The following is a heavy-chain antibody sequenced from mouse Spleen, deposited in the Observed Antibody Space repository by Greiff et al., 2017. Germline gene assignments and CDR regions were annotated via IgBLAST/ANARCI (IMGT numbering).Heavy chain of an antibody. J-gene: IGHJ3*01. CDR1: GYSFTGYY. CDR2: INTSTGGT. D-gene: IGHD2-14*01. V-gene: IGHV1-42*01. CDR3: SRGPHYRYDGPCLAY. Sequence: VQLQQSGPELVTPGASVSISCKASGYSFTGYYMNWVKQSPEKSLEWIGEINTSTGGTTYYQKIKAKATLTVDKSSSTAFLQLKSRTSEDAAVLYCSRGPHYRYDGPCLAYWGQGTLVTVSA.